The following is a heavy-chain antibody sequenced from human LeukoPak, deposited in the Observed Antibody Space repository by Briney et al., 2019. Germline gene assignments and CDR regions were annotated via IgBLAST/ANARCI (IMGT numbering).Heavy chain of an antibody. CDR3: ARDLAYYDSSGYSYYMDV. Sequence: PGGSLRLSCAASGFTFSSYGMHWVRQAPGKGLEWVAFIRYDGSNKYYADSVKGRFTISRDNAKNSLYLQMNSLRAEDTAVYYCARDLAYYDSSGYSYYMDVWGKGTTVTVSS. J-gene: IGHJ6*03. V-gene: IGHV3-30*02. CDR2: IRYDGSNK. CDR1: GFTFSSYG. D-gene: IGHD3-22*01.